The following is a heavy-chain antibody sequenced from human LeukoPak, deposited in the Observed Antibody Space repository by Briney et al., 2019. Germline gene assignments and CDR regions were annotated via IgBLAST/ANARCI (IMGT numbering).Heavy chain of an antibody. J-gene: IGHJ1*01. Sequence: PSETLSLTCTVSGDYVTDGYYWGWIRQPPGKGLEWIGHIYHFGDTFYNPSLNTRVTLSVDTSQNRISLTLTSLTAADTATYYCARIDKTQRLVLGVEQWGQGTLVTVSS. V-gene: IGHV4-38-2*02. D-gene: IGHD6-13*01. CDR3: ARIDKTQRLVLGVEQ. CDR2: IYHFGDT. CDR1: GDYVTDGYY.